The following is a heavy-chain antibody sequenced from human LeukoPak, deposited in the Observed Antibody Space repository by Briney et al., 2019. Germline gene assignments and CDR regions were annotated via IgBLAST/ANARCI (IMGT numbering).Heavy chain of an antibody. CDR1: GFTFDDYT. CDR3: AKDGKNHFDY. V-gene: IGHV3-43*01. CDR2: ISWDGGST. Sequence: GGSLRLSCAASGFTFDDYTMHWVRQPPGKGLEWVSLISWDGGSTYYADSVKGRFTISRDNSKNSLSLEMNSLRTEDTALYYCAKDGKNHFDYWXXGTXVTVSS. D-gene: IGHD1-14*01. J-gene: IGHJ4*02.